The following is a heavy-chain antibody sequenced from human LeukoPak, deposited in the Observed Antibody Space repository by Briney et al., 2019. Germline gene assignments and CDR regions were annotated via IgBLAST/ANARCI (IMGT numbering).Heavy chain of an antibody. Sequence: ASVKVSCKASGYTFTGNYIHWVRQAPGQGLEWMGLINPSSGGTNYAQEFQGRVTMTRDTSISTAYMELSRLRSDDTAVYYCARLYCSGGSCYPPYYFDYWGQGTLVTVSS. CDR3: ARLYCSGGSCYPPYYFDY. D-gene: IGHD2-15*01. CDR1: GYTFTGNY. V-gene: IGHV1-2*02. CDR2: INPSSGGT. J-gene: IGHJ4*02.